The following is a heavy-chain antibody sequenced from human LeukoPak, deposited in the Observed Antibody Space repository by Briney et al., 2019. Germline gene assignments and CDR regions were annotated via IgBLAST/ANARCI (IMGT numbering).Heavy chain of an antibody. CDR1: GYTFTSYG. V-gene: IGHV1-69*13. CDR3: ARDLRAPTWGFIFDY. Sequence: SVKVSCKASGYTFTSYGISWVRQAPGQGLEWMGGIIPIFGTANYAQEFQGRVTITADESTSTAYMELSSLRSEDTAVYYCARDLRAPTWGFIFDYWGQGTLVTVSS. CDR2: IIPIFGTA. J-gene: IGHJ4*02. D-gene: IGHD1-26*01.